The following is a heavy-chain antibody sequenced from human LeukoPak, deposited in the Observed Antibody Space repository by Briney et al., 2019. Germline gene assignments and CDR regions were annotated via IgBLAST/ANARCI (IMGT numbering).Heavy chain of an antibody. J-gene: IGHJ4*02. V-gene: IGHV3-30-3*01. CDR2: ISYDGSFQ. CDR3: AKVVDDYGDY. Sequence: GGSLRLSCSVSGFTFSSHAMHWVRQAPGKGLECVAYISYDGSFQYHADSVKGRFTISRDNSKNTLYLQMNSLRAEDTAVYYCAKVVDDYGDYWGQGTLVTVSS. CDR1: GFTFSSHA.